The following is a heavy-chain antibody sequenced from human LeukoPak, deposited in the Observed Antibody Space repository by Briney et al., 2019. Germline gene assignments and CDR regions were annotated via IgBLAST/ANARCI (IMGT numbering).Heavy chain of an antibody. J-gene: IGHJ4*02. Sequence: GSLRLSCAASGFPFSEYSMNWVRQAPGKGLEWISYIGISSGNTKYADSVKGRFTVSGDNARNSLYLQMNSLRVEGTAVYYCARDHNYAFDNWGQGTLVTVSS. V-gene: IGHV3-11*06. D-gene: IGHD1-1*01. CDR2: IGISSGNT. CDR1: GFPFSEYS. CDR3: ARDHNYAFDN.